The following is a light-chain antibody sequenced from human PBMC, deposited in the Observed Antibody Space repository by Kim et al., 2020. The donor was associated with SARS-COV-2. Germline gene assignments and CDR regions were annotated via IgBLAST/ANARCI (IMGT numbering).Light chain of an antibody. Sequence: PGESATLSCRALHNVDINLAGYQQTPGQPPRLRIYDAAIRAAGIPDRFSGSGSGTDFTLTIGSLAPEDFAVYYCQQRGTWPPALTFGGGTKVDIK. J-gene: IGKJ4*01. V-gene: IGKV3-11*01. CDR1: HNVDIN. CDR2: DAA. CDR3: QQRGTWPPALT.